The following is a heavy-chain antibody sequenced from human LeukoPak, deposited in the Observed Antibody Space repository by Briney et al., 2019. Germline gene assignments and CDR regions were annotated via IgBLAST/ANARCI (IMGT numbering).Heavy chain of an antibody. CDR1: GDSVSSNSAA. Sequence: SQTLSLTCAISGDSVSSNSAAWNWIRQSPSRGLEWLGRTYYRSKWYNEYAVSVKSRMTINPDTSKNRFSLQLNSVTPEDTAVYYCTKTGVGGGSYRYYYGMDVWGQGTTVTVSS. V-gene: IGHV6-1*01. CDR2: TYYRSKWYN. CDR3: TKTGVGGGSYRYYYGMDV. J-gene: IGHJ6*02. D-gene: IGHD1-26*01.